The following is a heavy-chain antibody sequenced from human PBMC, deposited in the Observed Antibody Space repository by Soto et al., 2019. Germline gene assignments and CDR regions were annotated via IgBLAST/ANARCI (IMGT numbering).Heavy chain of an antibody. V-gene: IGHV3-7*01. CDR3: AREAGIAQDYDY. CDR2: IKQDGSEK. CDR1: GFTFGSYW. J-gene: IGHJ4*02. Sequence: GGSLRLSCAASGFTFGSYWMSWVRQAPGKGLEWVANIKQDGSEKYYVDSVKGRFTISRDNAKNSLYLQMNSLRAEDTAVYYCAREAGIAQDYDYWGQGTLVTVSS. D-gene: IGHD6-13*01.